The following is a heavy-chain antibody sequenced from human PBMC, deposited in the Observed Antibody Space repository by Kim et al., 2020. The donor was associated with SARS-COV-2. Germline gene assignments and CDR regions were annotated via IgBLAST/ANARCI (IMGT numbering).Heavy chain of an antibody. J-gene: IGHJ4*02. CDR2: ISYDGSNK. CDR1: GFTFSNYG. V-gene: IGHV3-30*18. D-gene: IGHD3-10*01. Sequence: GGSLRLSCAASGFTFSNYGMHWVRQAPGKGLEWVAVISYDGSNKHYADSVKGRFTISRDNSKNTLYLQMNSLRVEDTAVYYCAKASVRGFDYWGQGTLVTVSS. CDR3: AKASVRGFDY.